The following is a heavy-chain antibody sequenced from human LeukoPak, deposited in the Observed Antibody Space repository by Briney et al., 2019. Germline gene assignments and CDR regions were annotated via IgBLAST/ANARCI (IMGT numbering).Heavy chain of an antibody. CDR2: INPNSGGT. J-gene: IGHJ3*02. CDR1: GYTFTGYY. CDR3: ARVARSSGSYGAAFDI. V-gene: IGHV1-2*06. D-gene: IGHD1-26*01. Sequence: GASVKVSCKASGYTFTGYYMHWVRQAPGQGLEWMGRINPNSGGTNYAQKFQGRVTMTRDTSISTAYMELSSLRSDDTAVSYCARVARSSGSYGAAFDIWGQRTMVTVSS.